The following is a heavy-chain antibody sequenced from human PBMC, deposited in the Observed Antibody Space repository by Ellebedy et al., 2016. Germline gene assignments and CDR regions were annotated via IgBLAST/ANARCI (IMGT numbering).Heavy chain of an antibody. D-gene: IGHD2-21*02. V-gene: IGHV1-69*04. CDR1: GGTFSSYA. J-gene: IGHJ5*02. CDR3: ARVACGGDCSDLYNWFDP. Sequence: ASVKVSCKASGGTFSSYAISWVRQAPGQGLEWMGRIIPILGIANYAQKFQGRVTITADKSTSTAYMELSSLRSEDTAVYYCARVACGGDCSDLYNWFDPWGQGTLVTVSS. CDR2: IIPILGIA.